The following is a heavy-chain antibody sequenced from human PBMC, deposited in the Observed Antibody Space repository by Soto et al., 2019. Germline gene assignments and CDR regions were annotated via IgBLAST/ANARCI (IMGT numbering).Heavy chain of an antibody. J-gene: IGHJ6*03. CDR2: MNPNSDNT. Sequence: AASVKVSCKASGYTFTSYDINWVRQATGQGLEWMGWMNPNSDNTGYAQKFQGRVTMTRNTSISTAYMELSSLRSEDTAVYYCARGKSGYDYFYYYYYMDVWGKGTTVTVSS. CDR3: ARGKSGYDYFYYYYYMDV. V-gene: IGHV1-8*01. CDR1: GYTFTSYD. D-gene: IGHD5-12*01.